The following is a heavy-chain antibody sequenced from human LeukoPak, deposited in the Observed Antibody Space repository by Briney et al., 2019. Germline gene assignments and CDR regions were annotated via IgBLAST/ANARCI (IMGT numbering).Heavy chain of an antibody. CDR3: ARRDGYPLGAFDI. V-gene: IGHV3-74*01. D-gene: IGHD5-24*01. CDR2: INSDGSST. CDR1: GFTFSSYW. J-gene: IGHJ3*02. Sequence: PGGSLRLSCAASGFTFSSYWMHWVRQTPGKGLVWVSRINSDGSSTSYADSVKGRFTISRDNAKNTLYLQMNSLRAEDTAVYYCARRDGYPLGAFDIWGQGTMVTVSS.